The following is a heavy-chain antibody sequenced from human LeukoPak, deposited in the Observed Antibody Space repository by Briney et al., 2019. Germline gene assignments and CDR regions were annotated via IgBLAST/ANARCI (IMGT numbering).Heavy chain of an antibody. J-gene: IGHJ4*02. V-gene: IGHV3-23*01. CDR3: VRRGDASSGWGDHDF. D-gene: IGHD6-19*01. CDR1: GFSFSNYG. CDR2: IGGSGDKT. Sequence: GGSLRLSCAASGFSFSNYGMNWVRQAPGKGLEWVSTIGGSGDKTFYADSVKGRFTISRDNSKNMVHLQMNSLTGEDTALYYCVRRGDASSGWGDHDFWGQGALVTVSS.